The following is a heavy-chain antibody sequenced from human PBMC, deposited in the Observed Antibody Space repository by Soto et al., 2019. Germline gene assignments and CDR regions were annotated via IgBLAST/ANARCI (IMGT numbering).Heavy chain of an antibody. CDR3: ARIKWGLDYYSGMDV. CDR1: GYTFSDYF. CDR2: INRKTAAT. D-gene: IGHD1-26*01. J-gene: IGHJ6*02. Sequence: QVQLVQSGAEVRKSGASVKVSCKASGYTFSDYFIQWLRQAPGQGLEWVAWINRKTAATNYAKKFQVRVTVTSDTSFSTAYLELTRLRPDDTALYYCARIKWGLDYYSGMDVWGQGTAVSVSS. V-gene: IGHV1-2*02.